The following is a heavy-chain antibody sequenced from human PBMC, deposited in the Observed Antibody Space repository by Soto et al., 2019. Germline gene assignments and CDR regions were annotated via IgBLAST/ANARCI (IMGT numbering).Heavy chain of an antibody. J-gene: IGHJ6*02. V-gene: IGHV3-30-3*01. CDR1: GFTFSSYA. D-gene: IGHD3-3*01. Sequence: QVQLVESGGGVVQPGRSLRLSCAASGFTFSSYAMHWVRQAPGKGLEWVAVISYDGSNKYYADSVKGRFTISRDNSKNTLYLQMNSLRAEDTAVYYCARKELEGYDFWSGYYSGYYSTHGMDVWGQGTTVTVSS. CDR2: ISYDGSNK. CDR3: ARKELEGYDFWSGYYSGYYSTHGMDV.